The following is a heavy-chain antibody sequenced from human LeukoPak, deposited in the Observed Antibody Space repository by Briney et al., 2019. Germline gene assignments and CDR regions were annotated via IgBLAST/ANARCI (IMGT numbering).Heavy chain of an antibody. CDR2: IYTSGST. J-gene: IGHJ5*02. Sequence: TSETLSLTCTVSGGSISSGSYYWSWIRQPAGKGLEWIGRIYTSGSTNYNPSLKSRVTISVDTSKNQFSLKLSSVTAADTAVYYCARDPGPKYYYDSSGYPWGQGTLVTVSS. CDR3: ARDPGPKYYYDSSGYP. CDR1: GGSISSGSYY. D-gene: IGHD3-22*01. V-gene: IGHV4-61*02.